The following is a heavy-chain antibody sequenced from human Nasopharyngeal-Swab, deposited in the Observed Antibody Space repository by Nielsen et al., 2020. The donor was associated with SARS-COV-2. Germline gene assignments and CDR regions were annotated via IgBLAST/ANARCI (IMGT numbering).Heavy chain of an antibody. D-gene: IGHD1-26*01. J-gene: IGHJ4*02. V-gene: IGHV1-2*06. CDR2: INPNIGGT. Sequence: ASVKVSCKASGYTFTGYYMHWVRQAPGQGLEWMGRINPNIGGTNYAQKFQGRVTITRDTSISTAYMELSRLRSDDTAVYYCARVGELLGYYFDYWGQGTLVTVSS. CDR3: ARVGELLGYYFDY. CDR1: GYTFTGYY.